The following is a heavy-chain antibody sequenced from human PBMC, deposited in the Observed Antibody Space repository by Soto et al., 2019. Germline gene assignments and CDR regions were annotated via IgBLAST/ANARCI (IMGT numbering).Heavy chain of an antibody. CDR3: ARALMAANVVYYFDY. D-gene: IGHD2-15*01. J-gene: IGHJ4*01. CDR2: ISSSSSYI. V-gene: IGHV3-21*01. CDR1: GFTFSSYS. Sequence: GGSLRLSCAASGFTFSSYSMNWVRQAPGKGLEWVSSISSSSSYIYYADSVKGRFTISRDNAKNSLYLQMNSLRAEDMAVYYCARALMAANVVYYFDYWGHGTLVTVSS.